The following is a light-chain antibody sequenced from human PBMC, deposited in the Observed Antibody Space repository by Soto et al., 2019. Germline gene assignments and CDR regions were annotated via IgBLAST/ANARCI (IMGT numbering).Light chain of an antibody. Sequence: QSALTQPAAVSGSPGQSITISCTGPVSDVGAYDYVSWYQQHPGNPPKLIIFEVINRPSGVSSRFSGSRSGNTASLTISGLQAEDEADYYCSSYTTMSTKVFGTGTKLTVL. CDR3: SSYTTMSTKV. V-gene: IGLV2-14*01. CDR2: EVI. J-gene: IGLJ1*01. CDR1: VSDVGAYDY.